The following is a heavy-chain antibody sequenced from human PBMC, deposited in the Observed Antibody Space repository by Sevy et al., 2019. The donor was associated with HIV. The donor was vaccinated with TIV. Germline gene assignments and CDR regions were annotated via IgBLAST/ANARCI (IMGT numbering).Heavy chain of an antibody. Sequence: GGSLRLSCAVSGFAVSDNCMSRVRQSPRKGLEWVSVIFSGGRTSYADSVKGRFTVSRDGSKNTLYLQMDNLRAEDTATYYCARDRVVHNDYIFVAYYYGMDVWGQGTTVTVSS. CDR3: ARDRVVHNDYIFVAYYYGMDV. D-gene: IGHD4-4*01. CDR1: GFAVSDNC. V-gene: IGHV3-53*01. J-gene: IGHJ6*02. CDR2: IFSGGRT.